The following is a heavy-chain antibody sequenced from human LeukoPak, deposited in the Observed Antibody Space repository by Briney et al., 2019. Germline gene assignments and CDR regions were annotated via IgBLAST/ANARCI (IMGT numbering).Heavy chain of an antibody. V-gene: IGHV3-48*03. J-gene: IGHJ3*02. CDR3: ARVTLVGDAFDI. CDR1: GFTFSSYE. D-gene: IGHD2-15*01. Sequence: PGGSLRLSCAASGFTFSSYEMNWVRQAPGKGLELEWVSYISSSGSTIYYADSVKGRFTISRDNAKNSLYLQMNSLRAEDTAVYYCARVTLVGDAFDIWGQGTMVTVSS. CDR2: ISSSGSTI.